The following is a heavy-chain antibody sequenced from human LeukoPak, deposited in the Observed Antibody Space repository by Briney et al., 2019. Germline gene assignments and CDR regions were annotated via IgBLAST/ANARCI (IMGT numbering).Heavy chain of an antibody. CDR3: ARDRGYCSSTSCYVYYYYYMDV. D-gene: IGHD2-2*01. Sequence: GASVKVSCKASGGTFSSYAISWVRQAPGQGLEWMGGIIPIFGTANYAQKFQGRVTITADESTSTAYMELSSLRSEDTAVYYCARDRGYCSSTSCYVYYYYYMDVWGHGTTVTVSS. J-gene: IGHJ6*03. CDR1: GGTFSSYA. V-gene: IGHV1-69*01. CDR2: IIPIFGTA.